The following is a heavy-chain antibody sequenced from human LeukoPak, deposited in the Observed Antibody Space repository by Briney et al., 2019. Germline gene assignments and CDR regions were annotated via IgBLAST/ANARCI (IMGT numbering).Heavy chain of an antibody. V-gene: IGHV4-34*01. D-gene: IGHD6-19*01. Sequence: SETLSLTCAVYGGSFSGYYWSWIRQPPGKGLEWIGEINHSGSTNYNPSLKSRVTISVDTSKNQFSLKLSSVTAADTAVYYCARDAVAGRVESWFDPWGQGTLATVSS. CDR2: INHSGST. J-gene: IGHJ5*02. CDR3: ARDAVAGRVESWFDP. CDR1: GGSFSGYY.